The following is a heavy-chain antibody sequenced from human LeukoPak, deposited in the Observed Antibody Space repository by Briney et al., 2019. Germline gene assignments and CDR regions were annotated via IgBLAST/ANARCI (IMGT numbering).Heavy chain of an antibody. Sequence: SETLSLTCTVSGGSISSGGYYWSWIRQHPGKGLEWIGYIYYSGSTYYNPSLKSRVTISVDTSKNQFSLKLSSVTAADTAVYYCASGPRGYRGSTSCYTPDAFDIWGQGTMVTVSS. CDR3: ASGPRGYRGSTSCYTPDAFDI. CDR2: IYYSGST. CDR1: GGSISSGGYY. V-gene: IGHV4-31*03. D-gene: IGHD2-2*02. J-gene: IGHJ3*02.